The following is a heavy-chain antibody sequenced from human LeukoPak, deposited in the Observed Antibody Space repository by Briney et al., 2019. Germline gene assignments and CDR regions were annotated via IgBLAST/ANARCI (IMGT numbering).Heavy chain of an antibody. J-gene: IGHJ4*02. Sequence: GSLRLSCAASGFTFSSYWMSWVRQAPGKGLEWVANIKQDGSEKYYVDSVKGRFTISRDDAKNSLYLQMNSLRVEDTAVYFCARLYYDILTAIRNWGQGTLVTVSS. CDR2: IKQDGSEK. CDR3: ARLYYDILTAIRN. CDR1: GFTFSSYW. V-gene: IGHV3-7*03. D-gene: IGHD3-9*01.